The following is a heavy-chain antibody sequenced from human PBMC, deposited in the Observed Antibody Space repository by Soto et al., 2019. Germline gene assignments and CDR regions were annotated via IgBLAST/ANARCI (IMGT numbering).Heavy chain of an antibody. J-gene: IGHJ4*02. D-gene: IGHD6-19*01. CDR1: GFTFSSYA. V-gene: IGHV3-30-3*01. CDR3: ARDVGSIAVAGGGY. Sequence: QVQLVESGGGVVQPGRSLRLSCAASGFTFSSYAMHWVRQAPGKRLEWVAVISYDGSNKYYADSVKGRFTISRDNSKNTLYLQMNSLRAEDTAVYYCARDVGSIAVAGGGYWGQGTLVTVSS. CDR2: ISYDGSNK.